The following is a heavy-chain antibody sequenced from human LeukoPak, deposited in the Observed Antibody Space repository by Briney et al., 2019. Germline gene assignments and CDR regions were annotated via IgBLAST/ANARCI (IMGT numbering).Heavy chain of an antibody. J-gene: IGHJ4*02. CDR3: ARSMVRGVTAYAY. CDR2: IYYSANN. D-gene: IGHD3-10*01. CDR1: GDSIRRYY. Sequence: PSDTLSLTCTVSGDSIRRYYWIWIRQPPGKALEWIVYIYYSANNNYSPSLKSRVTISVVTSKSQFSMELISVTAADTAVYYCARSMVRGVTAYAYWGQGALVTVSS. V-gene: IGHV4-59*07.